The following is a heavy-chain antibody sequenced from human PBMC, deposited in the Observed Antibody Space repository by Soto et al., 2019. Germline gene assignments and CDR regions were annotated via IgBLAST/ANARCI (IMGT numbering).Heavy chain of an antibody. V-gene: IGHV3-30*18. D-gene: IGHD1-7*01. J-gene: IGHJ4*02. Sequence: VQVVESGGGVVQPGRSLRLSCAASGFTFRSYGMHWVRQAPGMGLEWVAIISYDGSNTYYADSVKGRFTISRDNSKNPLYLQMNSLRTEDTAVYYCAKAGITGTTNYFDFWGQGTLVTVSS. CDR1: GFTFRSYG. CDR2: ISYDGSNT. CDR3: AKAGITGTTNYFDF.